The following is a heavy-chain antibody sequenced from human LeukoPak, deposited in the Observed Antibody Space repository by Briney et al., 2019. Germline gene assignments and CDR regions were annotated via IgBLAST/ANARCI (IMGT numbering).Heavy chain of an antibody. J-gene: IGHJ4*02. CDR1: GFTFSDYC. CDR3: ARDSNGSPDY. D-gene: IGHD1-26*01. CDR2: ISSSVSTI. V-gene: IGHV3-11*01. Sequence: PGGSLRLSCAASGFTFSDYCMGWLRQAQGKGLEWVSYISSSVSTIYYADSVKGRFTISRDNAKNSLYLQMNSLRAEDTAVYYCARDSNGSPDYWGQGTLVTVSS.